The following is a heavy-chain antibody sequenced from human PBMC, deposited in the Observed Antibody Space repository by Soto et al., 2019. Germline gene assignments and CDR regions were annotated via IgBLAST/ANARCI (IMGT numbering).Heavy chain of an antibody. CDR1: GGTFSSYA. CDR2: IIPIFGTA. D-gene: IGHD2-2*02. J-gene: IGHJ6*02. V-gene: IGHV1-69*13. CDR3: ARPGACGSSTSGYNYYYYGMDV. Sequence: SVKVSCKASGGTFSSYAISWVRQAPGQGLEWMGGIIPIFGTANYAQKFQGRVTITADESTSTAYLELSSLRSEDTAVYYCARPGACGSSTSGYNYYYYGMDVWGQGTTVTVSS.